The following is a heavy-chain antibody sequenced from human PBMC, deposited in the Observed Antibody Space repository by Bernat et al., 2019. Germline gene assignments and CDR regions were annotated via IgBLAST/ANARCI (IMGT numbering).Heavy chain of an antibody. Sequence: QVQLVESGGGVVQPGRSLRLSCAASGFTFSSYAMHWVRQAPGKGLEWVAVISHDGSNKYYADSVKGRFTISRDNSKNTLYLQMNSLRAEDTAVYYCARAYLSIVVVTAIGDLVPGDWGQGTLVTVSS. D-gene: IGHD2-21*02. CDR1: GFTFSSYA. V-gene: IGHV3-30-3*01. CDR2: ISHDGSNK. J-gene: IGHJ4*02. CDR3: ARAYLSIVVVTAIGDLVPGD.